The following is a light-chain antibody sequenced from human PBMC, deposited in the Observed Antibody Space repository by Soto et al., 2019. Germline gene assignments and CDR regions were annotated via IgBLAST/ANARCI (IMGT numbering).Light chain of an antibody. CDR1: QRVSRF. J-gene: IGKJ2*02. Sequence: EIVMTQSPATLSVSPGERVTLSCRASQRVSRFLAWYQQRPGQAPRLLIYDTSTRATGVPARFSGSGSGTEFSLTISSLQSEDFAVYYCQQYDNWAPCTFGQGTKLEVK. CDR2: DTS. V-gene: IGKV3-15*01. CDR3: QQYDNWAPCT.